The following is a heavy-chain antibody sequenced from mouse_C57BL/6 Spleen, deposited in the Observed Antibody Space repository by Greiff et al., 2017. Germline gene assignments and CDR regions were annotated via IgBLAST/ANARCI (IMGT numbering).Heavy chain of an antibody. D-gene: IGHD1-1*01. CDR2: IRLKSDNYAT. CDR3: AGGAYYGSSGFAD. V-gene: IGHV6-3*01. J-gene: IGHJ3*01. CDR1: GFTFSNYW. Sequence: EVQLVESGGGLVQPGGSMKLSCVASGFTFSNYWMNWVRQSPEKGLEWVAQIRLKSDNYATDYAESVKGRFTISRDDSKSSVYLQMNNLRAEDTGVYYCAGGAYYGSSGFADWGQGALVTVAA.